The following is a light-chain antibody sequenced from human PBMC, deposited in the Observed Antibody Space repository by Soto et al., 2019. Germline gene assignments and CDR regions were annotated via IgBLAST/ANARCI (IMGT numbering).Light chain of an antibody. V-gene: IGKV2-30*01. Sequence: DVVMTQSPLSLPVTLGQPASISCRSGQSLVDSDGNTYLNWFQQRPGQSPRRLFYLISNRDSGVPDRFSAGGSGTDFTLKISGLEAEDVGVYYGMRVTPCPWTFAQGTRVDIK. CDR1: QSLVDSDGNTY. CDR3: MRVTPCPWT. J-gene: IGKJ1*01. CDR2: LIS.